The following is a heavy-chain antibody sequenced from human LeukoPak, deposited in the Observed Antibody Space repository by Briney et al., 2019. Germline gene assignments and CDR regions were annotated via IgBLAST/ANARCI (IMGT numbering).Heavy chain of an antibody. J-gene: IGHJ4*02. D-gene: IGHD1-1*01. CDR3: VRDQGHNVDN. CDR2: ISPSNINT. Sequence: GASVTVSFTASGYTFSSYGISWVRQAPGQGLEWMGWISPSNINTNYAPKFRDRLTMTTDTPTTTAYMELRSLRSDDTAVYYCVRDQGHNVDNWGQGTLVTVSS. CDR1: GYTFSSYG. V-gene: IGHV1-18*01.